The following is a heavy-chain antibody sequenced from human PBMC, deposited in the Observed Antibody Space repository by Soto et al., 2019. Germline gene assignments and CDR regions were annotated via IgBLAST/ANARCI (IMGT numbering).Heavy chain of an antibody. CDR3: ARDYDTSRGDWAYYGIDV. CDR2: IYYGGTT. D-gene: IGHD3-9*01. V-gene: IGHV3-66*01. Sequence: GESLKISCAASGLTVSTNYMSWVRQAPGKGLEWVSIIYYGGTTYYADSVKGRFTISRDDSKNTLYLQMHSLRAEDTAVYYCARDYDTSRGDWAYYGIDVWGQGTTVTVSS. J-gene: IGHJ6*02. CDR1: GLTVSTNY.